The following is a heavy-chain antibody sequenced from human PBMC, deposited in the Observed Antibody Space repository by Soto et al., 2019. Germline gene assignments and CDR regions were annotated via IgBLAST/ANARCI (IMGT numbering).Heavy chain of an antibody. Sequence: GGSLRLSCAASGFTFSSYGMHWVRQAPGKGLEWVAVISYDGSNKYYADSVKGRFTISRDNSKNTLYLQMNSLRAEDTAVYYCAKDHYYDSSGYYSPDGGGDYWGQGTLVTVSS. CDR2: ISYDGSNK. D-gene: IGHD3-22*01. CDR3: AKDHYYDSSGYYSPDGGGDY. V-gene: IGHV3-30*18. J-gene: IGHJ4*02. CDR1: GFTFSSYG.